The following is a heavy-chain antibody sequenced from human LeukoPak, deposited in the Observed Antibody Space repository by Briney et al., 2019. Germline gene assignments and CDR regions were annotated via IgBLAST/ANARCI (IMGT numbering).Heavy chain of an antibody. CDR3: TRDGGSFCDFDY. D-gene: IGHD1-26*01. V-gene: IGHV3-64*02. CDR2: INTDGRIT. Sequence: GGSLRLSCVASGFSFRNYAIHWVRQAPGKGLEYVSVINTDGRITYYAESVKGRFTISRDNSKNTVYLQVGSLRGEDMAVYYCTRDGGSFCDFDYWGQGALVTVSS. J-gene: IGHJ4*02. CDR1: GFSFRNYA.